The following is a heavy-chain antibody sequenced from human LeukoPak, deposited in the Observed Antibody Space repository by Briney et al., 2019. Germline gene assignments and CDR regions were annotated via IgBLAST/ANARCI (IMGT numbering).Heavy chain of an antibody. J-gene: IGHJ3*02. CDR3: ARGKTFSSGWFNAFDM. V-gene: IGHV4-59*01. CDR2: IFYSGST. D-gene: IGHD6-19*01. CDR1: AGSIAMYY. Sequence: SETLSLTCTVPAGSIAMYYWSWIRQPPGKGLEGIGYIFYSGSTTYNPSLRRRVTISIDTSKNQFSLNLKSMTDADTAVYYCARGKTFSSGWFNAFDMWGQGTLVTVSS.